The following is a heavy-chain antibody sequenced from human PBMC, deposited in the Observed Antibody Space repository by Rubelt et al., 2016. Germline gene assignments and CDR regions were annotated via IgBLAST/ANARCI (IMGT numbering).Heavy chain of an antibody. CDR3: ARIPGSGSSEINWFDP. J-gene: IGHJ5*02. CDR1: GYSFTSSW. CDR2: IDPSEYYT. Sequence: EVQLVQSGAEVKKPGESLRISCKGSGYSFTSSWISWVRQMPGNGLDWMGRIDPSEYYTNYTPSFQGHVTITADKSISTAYLQWSSLKASDTTMYYCARIPGSGSSEINWFDPWGQGTLVTVSS. V-gene: IGHV5-10-1*03. D-gene: IGHD3-10*01.